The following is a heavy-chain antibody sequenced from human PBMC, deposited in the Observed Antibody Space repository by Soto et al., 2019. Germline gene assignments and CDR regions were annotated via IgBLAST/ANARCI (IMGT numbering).Heavy chain of an antibody. D-gene: IGHD4-17*01. CDR3: ARAALDYGDYKDYYYMDV. J-gene: IGHJ6*03. CDR2: IYYSGST. V-gene: IGHV4-31*03. CDR1: GGSISSGGYY. Sequence: SETLSLTCTVSGGSISSGGYYWSWIRQHPGKGLEWIGYIYYSGSTYYNPSLKSRVTISVDTSKNQFSLKLSSVTAADTAVYYCARAALDYGDYKDYYYMDVWGKGTTVTVSS.